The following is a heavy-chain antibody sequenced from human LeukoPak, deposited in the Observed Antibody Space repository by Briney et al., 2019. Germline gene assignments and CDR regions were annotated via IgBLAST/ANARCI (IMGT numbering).Heavy chain of an antibody. D-gene: IGHD3-22*01. V-gene: IGHV3-11*04. CDR2: ISSSANTK. CDR3: ARSKGSRKNYYDSSGYYLLDY. CDR1: GFAFSDYY. Sequence: GGSLRLSCAASGFAFSDYYMSWICQAPGKGLEWVSYISSSANTKYYADSVKARFTISRDNAKNSLYLQMNSLRAEDTAVYYCARSKGSRKNYYDSSGYYLLDYWGQGTLVTVSS. J-gene: IGHJ4*02.